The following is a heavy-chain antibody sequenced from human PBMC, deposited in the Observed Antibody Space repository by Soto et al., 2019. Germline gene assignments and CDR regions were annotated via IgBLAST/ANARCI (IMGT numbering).Heavy chain of an antibody. D-gene: IGHD5-12*01. CDR2: ISAYNGNT. CDR3: ARDSGYDQMTTDY. V-gene: IGHV1-18*01. Sequence: GASVKVSCKASGYTFTSYGISWVRQAPGQGLEWMGWISAYNGNTNYAQKFQGRVTITADESTSTAYMELSSLRSEDTAVYYCARDSGYDQMTTDYWGQGTLVTVSS. J-gene: IGHJ4*02. CDR1: GYTFTSYG.